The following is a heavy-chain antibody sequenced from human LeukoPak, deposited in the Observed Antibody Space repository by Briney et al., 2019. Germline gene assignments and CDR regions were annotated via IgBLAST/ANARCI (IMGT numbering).Heavy chain of an antibody. CDR2: INHSGST. V-gene: IGHV4-34*01. CDR1: GGSFGGYY. Sequence: KPSETLSLTCAVYGGSFGGYYWSWIRQPPGKGLEWIGEINHSGSTNYNPSLKSRVTISVDTSKNQFSLKLSSVTAADTAVYYCARSLRALRYCSSTSCYTRWFDPWGQGTLVTVSS. J-gene: IGHJ5*02. D-gene: IGHD2-2*02. CDR3: ARSLRALRYCSSTSCYTRWFDP.